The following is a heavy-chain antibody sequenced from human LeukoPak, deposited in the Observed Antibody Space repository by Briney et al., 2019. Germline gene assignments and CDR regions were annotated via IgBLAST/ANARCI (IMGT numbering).Heavy chain of an antibody. CDR1: GFTLSSYG. V-gene: IGHV3-23*01. D-gene: IGHD3-9*01. CDR3: AKAGDYDILTGSGIYYYYYMDV. Sequence: GGSLRLSCAASGFTLSSYGMNWVRQAPGKGLEWVSAISGSGGSTYYADSVKGRFTISRDNSKNTLYLQMNSLRAEDTAVYYCAKAGDYDILTGSGIYYYYYMDVWGKGTTVTVSS. J-gene: IGHJ6*03. CDR2: ISGSGGST.